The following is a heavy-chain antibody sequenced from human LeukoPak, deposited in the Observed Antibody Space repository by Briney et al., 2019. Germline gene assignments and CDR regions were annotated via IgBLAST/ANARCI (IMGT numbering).Heavy chain of an antibody. V-gene: IGHV4-59*08. Sequence: SETLSLTCTVSGYSITSGYYWGWIRQPPGKGLEWIGYIYYNGNSNYNPSLKSRVAIPLDTSKYQFSLRLTSVTAADTAVYYCARHGGMVRGFSDAFDIWGQGTMVTVSS. CDR3: ARHGGMVRGFSDAFDI. J-gene: IGHJ3*02. D-gene: IGHD3-10*01. CDR2: IYYNGNS. CDR1: GYSITSGYY.